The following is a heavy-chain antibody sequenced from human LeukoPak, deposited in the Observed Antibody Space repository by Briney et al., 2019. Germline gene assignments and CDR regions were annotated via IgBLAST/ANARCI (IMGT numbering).Heavy chain of an antibody. CDR2: MNPNSGNT. CDR3: ARDKSYSYGYYHFDY. Sequence: ASVKVSCKASGYTFTSYDINWVRQATGQGLEWMGWMNPNSGNTDYAQKFQGRVTMTRNTSISTAYMELSSLRSEDTAVYYCARDKSYSYGYYHFDYWGQGTLVTVSS. V-gene: IGHV1-8*01. J-gene: IGHJ4*02. D-gene: IGHD5-18*01. CDR1: GYTFTSYD.